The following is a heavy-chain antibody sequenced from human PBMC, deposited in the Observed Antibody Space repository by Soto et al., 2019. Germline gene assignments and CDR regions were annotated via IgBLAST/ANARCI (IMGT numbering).Heavy chain of an antibody. CDR3: EKRSFSTTFDY. CDR1: GLTFGRDT. Sequence: GGSPKLSCAASGLTFGRDTMSWVGQGLGKGLEWVSVISGSDDSTYYADSVKGRFTISRDNSKNTLYLQMNSLRAEDTAVYYCEKRSFSTTFDYGGQGT. CDR2: ISGSDDST. D-gene: IGHD1-26*01. V-gene: IGHV3-23*01. J-gene: IGHJ4*02.